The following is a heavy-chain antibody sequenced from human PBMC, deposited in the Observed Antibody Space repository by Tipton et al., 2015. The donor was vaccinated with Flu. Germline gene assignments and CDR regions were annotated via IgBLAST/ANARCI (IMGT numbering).Heavy chain of an antibody. Sequence: TLSLTCTVSGGSMSSYYWAWIRQPAGKGLEWIGRMYTSGSTKYNPSLESRVTMSVGTSNNHFSLKLSSVTAADTAVYYCARGSGSGTYLIFDFWGQGTLATVSS. CDR1: GGSMSSYY. CDR3: ARGSGSGTYLIFDF. V-gene: IGHV4-4*07. CDR2: MYTSGST. D-gene: IGHD3-10*01. J-gene: IGHJ4*02.